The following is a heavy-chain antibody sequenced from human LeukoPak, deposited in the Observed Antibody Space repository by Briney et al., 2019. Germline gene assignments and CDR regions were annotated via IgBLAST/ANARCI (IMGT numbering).Heavy chain of an antibody. Sequence: GASVKVSCKASGGTFSSYAISWVRQAPGQVLEWMGRIIPIFGIANYAQKFQGRVTITADKSTSTAYMELSSLRSEDTAVYYCAREAGIQLWSYFDYWGQGTLVTVSS. D-gene: IGHD5-18*01. J-gene: IGHJ4*02. V-gene: IGHV1-69*04. CDR2: IIPIFGIA. CDR1: GGTFSSYA. CDR3: AREAGIQLWSYFDY.